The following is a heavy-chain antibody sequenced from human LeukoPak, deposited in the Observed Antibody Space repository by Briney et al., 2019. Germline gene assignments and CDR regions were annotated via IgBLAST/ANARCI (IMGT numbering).Heavy chain of an antibody. D-gene: IGHD5-18*01. CDR2: ISSSGSTI. J-gene: IGHJ4*02. CDR1: GFTFSDYY. Sequence: GGSLRLSCAASGFTFSDYYMSWIRQAPGKGLEWVSYISSSGSTIYYADSVEGRFTISRGNVKNSLYLQMNSLRAEDTAVYYCARVDTAMANYWGQGTLVTVSS. V-gene: IGHV3-11*01. CDR3: ARVDTAMANY.